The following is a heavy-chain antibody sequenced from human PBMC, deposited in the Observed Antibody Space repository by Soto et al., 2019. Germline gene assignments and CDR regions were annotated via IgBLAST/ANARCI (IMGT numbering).Heavy chain of an antibody. CDR1: GASMNNYY. Sequence: SETLSLTCTVSGASMNNYYGSWIRQPPGRGLEYIGYIFYSGTADFNPSLRSRVTMSVDSSNNQFSLKLRSVTAADTAVYYCARSGHSFGGVIWGQGILVTVSS. J-gene: IGHJ4*02. V-gene: IGHV4-59*01. D-gene: IGHD3-16*01. CDR2: IFYSGTA. CDR3: ARSGHSFGGVI.